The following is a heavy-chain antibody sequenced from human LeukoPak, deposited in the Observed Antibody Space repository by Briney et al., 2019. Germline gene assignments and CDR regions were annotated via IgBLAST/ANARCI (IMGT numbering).Heavy chain of an antibody. V-gene: IGHV3-11*04. D-gene: IGHD3-22*01. CDR3: ARGGSSGYYWVWY. Sequence: GGSLRLSCAGSGFSVSDNYMTWVRQAPGKGLEWVSYISSSGSTIYYADSVKGRFTISRDNAKNSLYLQMNSLRAEDTAVYYCARGGSSGYYWVWYWGQGTLVTVSS. J-gene: IGHJ4*02. CDR2: ISSSGSTI. CDR1: GFSVSDNY.